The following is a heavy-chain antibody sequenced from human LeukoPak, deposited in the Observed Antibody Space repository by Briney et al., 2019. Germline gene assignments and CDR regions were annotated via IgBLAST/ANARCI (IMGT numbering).Heavy chain of an antibody. J-gene: IGHJ4*02. CDR2: INPNSGGT. V-gene: IGHV1-2*02. D-gene: IGHD1-26*01. Sequence: ASVKVSCKASGYTFTDYYMHWVRQAPGQGLEWMGWINPNSGGTSSAQRFQGRVTMTRDTSISTAYMELSSLRSDDTAVYYCARSAGIVKRDYWGQGTLVTVSS. CDR1: GYTFTDYY. CDR3: ARSAGIVKRDY.